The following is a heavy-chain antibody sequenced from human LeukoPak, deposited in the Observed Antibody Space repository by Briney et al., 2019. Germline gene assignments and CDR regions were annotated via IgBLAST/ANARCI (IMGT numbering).Heavy chain of an antibody. CDR3: AKGYYYDSSGYLDAFDI. J-gene: IGHJ3*02. V-gene: IGHV3-33*06. D-gene: IGHD3-22*01. CDR2: IWYDGSNK. Sequence: GGSLRLSCAASGFTFSSYGMHWVRQAPGKGLEWVAVIWYDGSNKYYADSVKGRFTISRDNSKNTLYLQMNSLRAEDTAVYDCAKGYYYDSSGYLDAFDIWGQGTMVTVSS. CDR1: GFTFSSYG.